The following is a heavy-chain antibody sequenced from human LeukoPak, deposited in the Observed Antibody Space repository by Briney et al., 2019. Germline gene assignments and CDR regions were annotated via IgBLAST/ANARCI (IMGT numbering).Heavy chain of an antibody. J-gene: IGHJ4*02. V-gene: IGHV4-39*07. CDR1: GDSLRKITFY. CDR2: IYYSGGA. CDR3: ARTHCEGDCFSAIRY. Sequence: SETLSLTCTVSGDSLRKITFYWVWIRQPPGKGLEWIGSIYYSGGADYNPSLQSRVTISVDTSKNEFSLKVRSVTAADTAVYFCARTHCEGDCFSAIRYWGQGTPVTVSS. D-gene: IGHD2-21*02.